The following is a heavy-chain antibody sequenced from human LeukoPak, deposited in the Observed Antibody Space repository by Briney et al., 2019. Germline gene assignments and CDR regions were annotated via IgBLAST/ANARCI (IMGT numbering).Heavy chain of an antibody. J-gene: IGHJ3*02. Sequence: PRGSLRLSCAASGFTFSSYAMSWVRQAPGKGLEWVSAISGSGGSTYYADSVKGRFTISRDNSKNTLYLQMNSLRAEDTAVYYCAKGRVWGSGYYYKNAFDIWGQGTVVTVSS. V-gene: IGHV3-23*01. D-gene: IGHD3-22*01. CDR1: GFTFSSYA. CDR3: AKGRVWGSGYYYKNAFDI. CDR2: ISGSGGST.